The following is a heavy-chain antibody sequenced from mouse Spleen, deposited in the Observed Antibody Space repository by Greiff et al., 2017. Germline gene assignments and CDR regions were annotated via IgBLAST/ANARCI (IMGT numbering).Heavy chain of an antibody. Sequence: QVQLQQSGPELVKPGASVKISCKASGYSFTSYYIHWVKQRPGQGLEWIGWIYPGSGNTKYNEKFKGKATLTADTSSSTAYMQLSSLTSEDSAVYYCARYGYDEGWFAYWGQGTLVTVSA. D-gene: IGHD2-2*01. CDR2: IYPGSGNT. CDR3: ARYGYDEGWFAY. CDR1: GYSFTSYY. V-gene: IGHV1-66*01. J-gene: IGHJ3*01.